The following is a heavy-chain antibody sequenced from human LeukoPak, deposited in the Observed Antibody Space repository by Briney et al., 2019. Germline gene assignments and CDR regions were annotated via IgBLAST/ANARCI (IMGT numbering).Heavy chain of an antibody. CDR1: GGSFSGYY. D-gene: IGHD6-25*01. CDR2: INHSGST. V-gene: IGHV4-34*01. Sequence: SETLSLTCAVYGGSFSGYYWSWLRQPPGKGLEWIGEINHSGSTNYNPSLKSRVTISVDTSKNQFSLKLSSVTAADTAVYYCARSCPGQRNYYYYMDVWGKGTTVTVSS. CDR3: ARSCPGQRNYYYYMDV. J-gene: IGHJ6*03.